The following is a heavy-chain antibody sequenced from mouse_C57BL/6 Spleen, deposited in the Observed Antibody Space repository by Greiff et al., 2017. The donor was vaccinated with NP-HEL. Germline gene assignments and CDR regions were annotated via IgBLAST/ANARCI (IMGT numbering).Heavy chain of an antibody. V-gene: IGHV5-4*01. CDR2: ISDGGSYT. CDR3: ARETTPNWFAY. J-gene: IGHJ3*01. D-gene: IGHD1-1*01. Sequence: DVKLVESGGGLVKPGGSLKLSCAASGFTFSSYAISWVRQTPEKRLEWVATISDGGSYTYYPDNVKGRFTISRDNAKNNLYLQMSHLKSEDTAMYYCARETTPNWFAYWGQGTLVTVSA. CDR1: GFTFSSYA.